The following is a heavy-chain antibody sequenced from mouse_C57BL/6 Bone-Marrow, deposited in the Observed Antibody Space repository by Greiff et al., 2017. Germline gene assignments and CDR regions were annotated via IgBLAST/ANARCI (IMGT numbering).Heavy chain of an antibody. CDR3: ASGDGYGYARDY. CDR1: GYTFPSYW. D-gene: IGHD2-2*01. V-gene: IGHV1-52*01. J-gene: IGHJ4*01. Sequence: QVQLQQSGAELVRPGSSVKLSCKASGYTFPSYWMHWVKQRPIQGLEWIGNIDPSDSETHYNQKFTDKATLTVDESSSTAYMQLSSLTSEDSAVYYCASGDGYGYARDYWGQGTSVTVSS. CDR2: IDPSDSET.